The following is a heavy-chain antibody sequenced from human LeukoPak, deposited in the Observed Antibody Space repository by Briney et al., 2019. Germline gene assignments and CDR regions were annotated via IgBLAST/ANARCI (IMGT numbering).Heavy chain of an antibody. D-gene: IGHD2-2*01. CDR3: ARGCGTSCYAFDY. CDR1: GFTFSSYS. J-gene: IGHJ4*02. Sequence: GGSLRLSCAASGFTFSSYSMNWVRQAPGKGLEWVSSISSSSSYIYYADSVKGRFTISRDNAKNSLYLQMNSLRAEDTAVYYCARGCGTSCYAFDYWGQGALVTVSS. CDR2: ISSSSSYI. V-gene: IGHV3-21*01.